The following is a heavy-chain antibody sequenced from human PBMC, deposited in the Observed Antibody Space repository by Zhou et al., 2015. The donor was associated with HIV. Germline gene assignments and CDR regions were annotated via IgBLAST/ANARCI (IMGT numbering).Heavy chain of an antibody. J-gene: IGHJ4*02. V-gene: IGHV1-2*06. CDR3: VNQLESGAKVGYDV. D-gene: IGHD1-26*01. Sequence: MQVVQSAPAMGEPGTSVRLSCETSTETGVTYFTHWVRQVPGEGLEWMGRINPSGGGTNYAKKFGDRMRLTLGTPITTSYMDLSHLRAGDTAIYYCVNQLESGAKVGYDVWGQGTPITVS. CDR2: INPSGGGT. CDR1: TETGVTYF.